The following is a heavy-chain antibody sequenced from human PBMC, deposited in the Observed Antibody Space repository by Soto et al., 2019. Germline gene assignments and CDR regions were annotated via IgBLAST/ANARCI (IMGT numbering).Heavy chain of an antibody. Sequence: QVQLVQSGAEVKKPGASVKVSCKTSGYTFSNYGIAWVRQAPGQGLEWMGWISVYSYNTNYAQKLQGRVTMTRDISTSTAYMELWSLISDDTAVYYCARGGGYYGSGTYPFDYWGQGTLVTVSS. V-gene: IGHV1-18*01. D-gene: IGHD3-10*01. CDR2: ISVYSYNT. CDR1: GYTFSNYG. J-gene: IGHJ4*02. CDR3: ARGGGYYGSGTYPFDY.